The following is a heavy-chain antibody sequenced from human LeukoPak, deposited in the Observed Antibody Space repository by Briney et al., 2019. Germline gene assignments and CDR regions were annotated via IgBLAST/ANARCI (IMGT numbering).Heavy chain of an antibody. CDR1: GFTFGDYA. D-gene: IGHD3-22*01. J-gene: IGHJ4*02. CDR2: IRSKAYGGTT. V-gene: IGHV3-49*04. CDR3: TGYYDSSGYYIVDY. Sequence: GGSLRLSCTASGFTFGDYAMSWVRQAPGKGLEWVGFIRSKAYGGTTEYAASVKGRFTISRDDSKSIAYLQMNSQKTEDTAVYYCTGYYDSSGYYIVDYWGQGTLVTVSS.